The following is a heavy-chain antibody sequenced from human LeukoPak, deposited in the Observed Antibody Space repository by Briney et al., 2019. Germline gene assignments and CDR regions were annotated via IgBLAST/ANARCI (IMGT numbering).Heavy chain of an antibody. CDR3: ARMRGGGIGYHYYVDV. CDR1: GGSISSYY. V-gene: IGHV4-59*12. Sequence: KPSETLSLTCTVSGGSISSYYWSWIRQPPGKGLEWIGYIYYSGSTNYNPSLKSRVTISVDTSKNQFSLKLTSVTAADTAVYYCARMRGGGIGYHYYVDVWGKGTTVIVSS. CDR2: IYYSGST. J-gene: IGHJ6*03. D-gene: IGHD2-15*01.